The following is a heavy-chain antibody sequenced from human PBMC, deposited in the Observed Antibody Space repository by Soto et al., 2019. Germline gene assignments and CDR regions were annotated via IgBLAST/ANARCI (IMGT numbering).Heavy chain of an antibody. J-gene: IGHJ4*02. D-gene: IGHD3-9*01. Sequence: GGSLRLSCAACGFTFSSYAMSWVRQPPGKGLEWVSAISGSGGSTYYADSVKGRFTISRDTSKNTLYLQMNTLRAEDTAVYYCAKESPGYEILTGSRDYWGQGTLVTVSS. CDR1: GFTFSSYA. V-gene: IGHV3-23*01. CDR3: AKESPGYEILTGSRDY. CDR2: ISGSGGST.